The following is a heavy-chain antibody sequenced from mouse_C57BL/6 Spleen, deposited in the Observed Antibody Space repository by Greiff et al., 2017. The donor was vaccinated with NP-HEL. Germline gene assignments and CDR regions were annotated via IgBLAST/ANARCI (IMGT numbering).Heavy chain of an antibody. J-gene: IGHJ1*03. CDR3: ESSCGSGYDWYFDG. CDR1: GYTFTSYW. V-gene: IGHV1-61*01. D-gene: IGHD1-1*01. CDR2: IYPSDSET. Sequence: VQLQQPGAELVRPGSSVKLSCKASGYTFTSYWMDWVKQRPGQGLEWIGNIYPSDSETHYNQKFKDKATLTVDKSSSTAYMQLSSLTSEDSAVCYCESSCGSGYDWYFDGWGTGTTVTVST.